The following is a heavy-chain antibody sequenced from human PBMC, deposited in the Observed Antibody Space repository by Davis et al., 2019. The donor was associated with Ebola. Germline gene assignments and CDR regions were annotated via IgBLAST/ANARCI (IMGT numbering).Heavy chain of an antibody. CDR1: GYSFTSYW. V-gene: IGHV5-51*01. CDR3: ARQWVVAAYNWFDP. CDR2: IYPGDSDT. D-gene: IGHD2-15*01. Sequence: KVSCKGSGYSFTSYWIGWVRQMPGKGLEWMGIIYPGDSDTRYSPSFQGQVTISADKCISTAYLQWSSLKASDTAMYYCARQWVVAAYNWFDPWGQGTLVTVSS. J-gene: IGHJ5*02.